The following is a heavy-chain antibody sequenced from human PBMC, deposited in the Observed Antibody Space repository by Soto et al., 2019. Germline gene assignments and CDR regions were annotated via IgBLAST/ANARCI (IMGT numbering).Heavy chain of an antibody. D-gene: IGHD3-22*01. J-gene: IGHJ4*02. Sequence: PSETLSLTCTVSGGPMSSFYWSWIRQPPGKGLEWIGYVYYSGSTYYNPSLKSRVTLSVDTSTNQCSLTLSSMTAADTAVYYCALRSMAVVPEYWGQGTLVTVSS. CDR1: GGPMSSFY. CDR2: VYYSGST. V-gene: IGHV4-59*01. CDR3: ALRSMAVVPEY.